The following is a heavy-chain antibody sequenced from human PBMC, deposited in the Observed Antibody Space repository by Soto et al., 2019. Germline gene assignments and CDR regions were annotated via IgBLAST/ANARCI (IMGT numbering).Heavy chain of an antibody. CDR1: GYTFTSHD. D-gene: IGHD2-2*01. CDR2: MNPNSGHT. Sequence: QVRLVLSGGEVKKPGASVKVSCKASGYTFTSHDINWMRQTTGQGLEWMGWMNPNSGHTNSAQKFQGRVTMTRDTSINTAYMELTNLRSEDTAIYYCASDMSTTWGQGTLVTVSS. V-gene: IGHV1-8*01. CDR3: ASDMSTT. J-gene: IGHJ5*02.